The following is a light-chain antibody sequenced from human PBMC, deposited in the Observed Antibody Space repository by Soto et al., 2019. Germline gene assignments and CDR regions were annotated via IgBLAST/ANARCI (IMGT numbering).Light chain of an antibody. CDR3: KQNFNFPRT. Sequence: EIVLTQSPGTLSLSPGERATLSCRASQSVSSSYLAWYQQKPGQAHRLLIYGASSRATGIPDRFSGSGSGTDFTLTISRLEPEDFATYYCKQNFNFPRTFGQGTKVDIK. CDR2: GAS. V-gene: IGKV3-20*01. J-gene: IGKJ1*01. CDR1: QSVSSSY.